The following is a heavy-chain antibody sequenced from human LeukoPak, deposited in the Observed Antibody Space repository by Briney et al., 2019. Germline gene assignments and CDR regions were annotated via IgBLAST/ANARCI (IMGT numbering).Heavy chain of an antibody. D-gene: IGHD4-17*01. CDR2: IYYSGST. Sequence: NPPETLSLTCTVSGSSISSFYWSWLRQPPGKGLEWIGYIYYSGSTKYNPSLKSRATISADTSKNQVSLKLSSVTAADTAVYYCARGSWAPAMTTPPPDFDPWGQGALVTVSS. V-gene: IGHV4-59*01. CDR3: ARGSWAPAMTTPPPDFDP. J-gene: IGHJ5*02. CDR1: GSSISSFY.